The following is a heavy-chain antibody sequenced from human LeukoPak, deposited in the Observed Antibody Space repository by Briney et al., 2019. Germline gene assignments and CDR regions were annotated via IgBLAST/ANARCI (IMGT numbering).Heavy chain of an antibody. D-gene: IGHD4-17*01. CDR3: ARARGDYGLDCYGMDV. CDR2: ISSSSSYI. V-gene: IGHV3-21*01. J-gene: IGHJ6*02. CDR1: GFTFSSYS. Sequence: PGGSLRFSCAASGFTFSSYSMNWVCQAPGKGLEWVSSISSSSSYIYYADSVKGRFTISRDNAKNSLYMQMNSLRAEDTAVYYCARARGDYGLDCYGMDVWGQGTTVTVSS.